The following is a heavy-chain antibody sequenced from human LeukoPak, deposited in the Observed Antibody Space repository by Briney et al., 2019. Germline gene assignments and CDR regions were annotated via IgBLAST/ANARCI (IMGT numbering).Heavy chain of an antibody. Sequence: PGGSLRLSCAATGFTFDDYAMHWVRQARGKGMEWVSGISWNSGSIGYADSVKGRFTISRDNAKNSLYLQMNSLRAEDTALYYCAKDIGGIGAAGFDYWGQGTLVTVSS. J-gene: IGHJ4*02. D-gene: IGHD6-13*01. CDR3: AKDIGGIGAAGFDY. CDR2: ISWNSGSI. V-gene: IGHV3-9*01. CDR1: GFTFDDYA.